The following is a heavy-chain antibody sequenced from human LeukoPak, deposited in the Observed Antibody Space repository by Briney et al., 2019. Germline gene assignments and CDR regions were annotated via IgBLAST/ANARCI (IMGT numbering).Heavy chain of an antibody. J-gene: IGHJ4*02. D-gene: IGHD3-22*01. CDR1: GFTVSSNY. CDR3: ARVAPDYYDSSGYYPYYFDY. Sequence: GGSLRLSCAASGFTVSSNYMSWVRQAPGKGLERVSVIYSGGSTYYADSVKGRFTISRDNSKNTLYLQMNSLRAEDTAVYYCARVAPDYYDSSGYYPYYFDYWGQGTLVTVSS. CDR2: IYSGGST. V-gene: IGHV3-53*01.